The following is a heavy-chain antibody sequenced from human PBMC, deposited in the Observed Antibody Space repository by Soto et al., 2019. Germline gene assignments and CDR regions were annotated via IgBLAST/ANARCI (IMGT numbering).Heavy chain of an antibody. D-gene: IGHD3-22*01. CDR3: TRQGRGQGSDYFDKAFDSASIDK. CDR2: IRSKTNNHAT. CDR1: GFSLSGSA. J-gene: IGHJ4*02. V-gene: IGHV3-73*02. Sequence: EVQLVESGGGVVQPGGSLKLSCAASGFSLSGSAMHWVRQASGKGLEWVGRIRSKTNNHATAYAASVEGRFTISRDDSTNTSYLQMNSLKTEDTAVYYCTRQGRGQGSDYFDKAFDSASIDKWGQGTLVTVSS.